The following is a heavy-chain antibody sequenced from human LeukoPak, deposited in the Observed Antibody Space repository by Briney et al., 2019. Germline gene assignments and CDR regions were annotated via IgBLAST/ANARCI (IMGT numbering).Heavy chain of an antibody. CDR2: IYHSGST. CDR3: ARDLGGSGSLFDF. V-gene: IGHV4-4*02. D-gene: IGHD3-10*01. CDR1: GGSISSSNW. Sequence: PSQTLSLTCAVSGGSISSSNWWSWVRPPPGKGLEWIGEIYHSGSTNYNPSLRSRVTISLDKSKNHFSLKLNSVTAADTAVYYCARDLGGSGSLFDFWGQGTLVTVSS. J-gene: IGHJ4*02.